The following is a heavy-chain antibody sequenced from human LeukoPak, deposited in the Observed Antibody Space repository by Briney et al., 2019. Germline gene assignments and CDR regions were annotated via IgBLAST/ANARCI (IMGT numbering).Heavy chain of an antibody. CDR2: IRYDGSNK. CDR3: AKVGSSGYDY. D-gene: IGHD6-19*01. J-gene: IGHJ4*02. CDR1: GFTFSSYG. V-gene: IGHV3-30*02. Sequence: SGGSLRLSCAASGFTFSSYGMHWVRQAPGKGLEWVAFIRYDGSNKYDADSVKGRFTISRDNSKNTLYLQMNSLRAEDTAVYYCAKVGSSGYDYWGQGTLVTVSS.